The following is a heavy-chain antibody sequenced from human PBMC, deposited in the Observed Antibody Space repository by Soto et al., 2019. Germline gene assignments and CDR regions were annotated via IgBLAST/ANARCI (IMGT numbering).Heavy chain of an antibody. D-gene: IGHD6-6*01. CDR3: ARDGSGRIAARLGWFDP. Sequence: SETLSLTCTVSGGSVSSGSYYWSWIRQPPXKGLEWIGYIYYSGSTNYIPSLKSRVTISVDTSKNQFSLKLSSVTAADTAVYYCARDGSGRIAARLGWFDPWGQGTLVTVSS. J-gene: IGHJ5*02. CDR1: GGSVSSGSYY. V-gene: IGHV4-61*01. CDR2: IYYSGST.